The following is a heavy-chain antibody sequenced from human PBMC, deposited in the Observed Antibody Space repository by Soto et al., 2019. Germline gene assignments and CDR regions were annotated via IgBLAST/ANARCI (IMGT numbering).Heavy chain of an antibody. D-gene: IGHD2-2*01. CDR1: GFTFSSYA. CDR2: ISGSGGST. J-gene: IGHJ4*02. Sequence: GGSLRLSCAASGFTFSSYAMTWVRQAPGKGLEWVSGISGSGGSTYSADSVKGRFTISRDNSKNTLYLQMNSLRAEDTAVYYCAKDLKYQLPSFDYWGQGTLVTVSS. CDR3: AKDLKYQLPSFDY. V-gene: IGHV3-23*01.